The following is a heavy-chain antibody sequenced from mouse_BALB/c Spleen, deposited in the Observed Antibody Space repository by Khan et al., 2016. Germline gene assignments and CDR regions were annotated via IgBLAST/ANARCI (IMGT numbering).Heavy chain of an antibody. CDR2: INYSGGT. Sequence: VQLKESGPGLVKPSQSLSLTCTVTGYSITSDHAWNWIRQFPGDKLEWMAYINYSGGTSYNPSLKSRISITRDTSKNQFFLQLNSVTAEDTATYYCARDYYGSSFFDYWGQGTLVTVSA. CDR1: GYSITSDHA. V-gene: IGHV3-2*02. CDR3: ARDYYGSSFFDY. J-gene: IGHJ3*01. D-gene: IGHD1-1*01.